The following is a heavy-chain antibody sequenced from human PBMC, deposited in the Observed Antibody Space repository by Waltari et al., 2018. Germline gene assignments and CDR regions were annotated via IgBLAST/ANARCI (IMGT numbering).Heavy chain of an antibody. J-gene: IGHJ6*02. CDR3: AKDGIVVVPAPKGGMDV. Sequence: EVQLVESGGGLVQPGGSLRLSCAASGFTFSSYAMSWVRQAPGKGLAWVSAISGSGGSTYYADSVKGRFTISRDNSKNTLYLQMNSLRAEDTAVYYCAKDGIVVVPAPKGGMDVWGQGTTVTVSS. V-gene: IGHV3-23*04. CDR2: ISGSGGST. D-gene: IGHD2-2*01. CDR1: GFTFSSYA.